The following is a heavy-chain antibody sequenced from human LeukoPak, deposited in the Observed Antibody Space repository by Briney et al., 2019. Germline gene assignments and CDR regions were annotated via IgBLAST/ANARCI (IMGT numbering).Heavy chain of an antibody. CDR1: GGSISSYY. D-gene: IGHD4-23*01. J-gene: IGHJ2*01. CDR2: IYYSGGT. CDR3: AGVPTVVTPVWYFDL. Sequence: SETVSLTCTVSGGSISSYYWSWIRQPPGKGLEWIGYIYYSGGTNYNPSLKSRVTISVDTSKNQFSLKLSSVTAADTAVYYCAGVPTVVTPVWYFDLWGRGTLVTVSS. V-gene: IGHV4-59*01.